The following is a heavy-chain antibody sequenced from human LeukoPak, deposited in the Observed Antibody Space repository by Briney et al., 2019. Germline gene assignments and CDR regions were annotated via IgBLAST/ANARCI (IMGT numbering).Heavy chain of an antibody. V-gene: IGHV3-33*06. Sequence: GGSLRLSCAASGFTFSSYGMHWVRQAPGKGLEWVAVIWYDGSDKYYADSVKGRFTISRDNSKNTLYLQMNSLRAEDTAVYYCAKDHPFDYYYATSGYFLYWGQGTLVTVSS. CDR3: AKDHPFDYYYATSGYFLY. J-gene: IGHJ4*02. CDR1: GFTFSSYG. D-gene: IGHD3-22*01. CDR2: IWYDGSDK.